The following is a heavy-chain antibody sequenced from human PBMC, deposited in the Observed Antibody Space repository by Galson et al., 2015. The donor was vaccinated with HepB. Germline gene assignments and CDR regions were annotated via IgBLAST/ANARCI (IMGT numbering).Heavy chain of an antibody. V-gene: IGHV6-1*01. Sequence: CAISGDSVSNNSAAWNWIRQSPSRGLEWLGRTYYRSKWSNDYAVSVKSRITINPDTSKNQFSLQLNSVTPEDTAVYYCAKSHYYDFWSGYGGGLAAFDIWGQGTMVTVSS. CDR3: AKSHYYDFWSGYGGGLAAFDI. J-gene: IGHJ3*02. CDR2: TYYRSKWSN. CDR1: GDSVSNNSAA. D-gene: IGHD3-3*01.